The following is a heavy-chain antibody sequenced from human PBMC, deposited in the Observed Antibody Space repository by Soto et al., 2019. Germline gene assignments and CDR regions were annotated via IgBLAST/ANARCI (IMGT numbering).Heavy chain of an antibody. J-gene: IGHJ4*02. Sequence: QVQLQESGPGLVKPSETLSLTCTVSGGSISSYYWSWIRQPPGKGLEWIGYIYYSGSTNYNPSPKRRVTISVDTSKSQFSLKLSPLTAADTAVYHCARRYGTTFDYWGQGTLVTVSS. V-gene: IGHV4-59*01. CDR2: IYYSGST. CDR1: GGSISSYY. CDR3: ARRYGTTFDY. D-gene: IGHD1-7*01.